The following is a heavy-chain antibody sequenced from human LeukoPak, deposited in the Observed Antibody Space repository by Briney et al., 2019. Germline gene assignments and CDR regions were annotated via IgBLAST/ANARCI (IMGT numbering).Heavy chain of an antibody. CDR1: GYTFTTYR. CDR3: AREGDLNTETPVFDH. J-gene: IGHJ4*02. V-gene: IGHV1-18*01. Sequence: GASVKVSCKASGYTFTTYRISWVRQAPGQGLEWMGWIRDYDGNTNYAQNLQGRVTMTTDTSTSTAYMELRSLRSDDTAVYYCAREGDLNTETPVFDHWGQGTLVTVSS. CDR2: IRDYDGNT. D-gene: IGHD4-17*01.